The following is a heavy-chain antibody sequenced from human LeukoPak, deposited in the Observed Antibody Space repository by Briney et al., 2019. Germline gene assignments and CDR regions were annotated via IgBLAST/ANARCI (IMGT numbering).Heavy chain of an antibody. CDR2: ITPYNGNT. CDR3: AREYGGNPGLFGY. V-gene: IGHV1-18*01. J-gene: IGHJ4*02. Sequence: GASVKVSCKASGYTFICYSISWVRQAPGHGLEWMGWITPYNGNTNYVQNFQGRVTMTTDTSTSTAYMELRSLRSDDTAVYYCAREYGGNPGLFGYWGQGTLVTVSS. D-gene: IGHD4-23*01. CDR1: GYTFICYS.